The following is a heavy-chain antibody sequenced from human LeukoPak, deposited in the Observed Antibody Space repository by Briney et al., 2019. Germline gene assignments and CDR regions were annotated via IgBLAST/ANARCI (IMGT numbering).Heavy chain of an antibody. CDR3: ARAPVATITPNWFDP. CDR1: GLTFSDYY. Sequence: PGGSLRLSCAASGLTFSDYYMSWIRQAPGKGLEWVSYISSSSSYTNYADSVKGRFTISRDNAKNSLYLQMNSLRAEDTAVYYCARAPVATITPNWFDPWGQGTLVTVSS. V-gene: IGHV3-11*05. D-gene: IGHD5-12*01. J-gene: IGHJ5*02. CDR2: ISSSSSYT.